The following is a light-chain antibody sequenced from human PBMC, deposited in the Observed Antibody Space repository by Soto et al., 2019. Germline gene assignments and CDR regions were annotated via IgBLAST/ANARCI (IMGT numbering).Light chain of an antibody. CDR3: QTWGTGIQV. CDR1: SGHSSYA. Sequence: QLVLTQSPSASASLGASLKLTCTLSSGHSSYAIAWHQQQPEKGPRYLMKLNSDGSHSKGDGIPDRFSGSSSGAERYLTITSLQSEDEADYYCQTWGTGIQVFGTGTKLTVL. CDR2: LNSDGSH. J-gene: IGLJ1*01. V-gene: IGLV4-69*01.